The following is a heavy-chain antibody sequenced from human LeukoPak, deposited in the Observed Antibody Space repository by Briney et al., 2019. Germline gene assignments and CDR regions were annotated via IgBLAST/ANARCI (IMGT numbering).Heavy chain of an antibody. D-gene: IGHD3-3*01. CDR2: ISGSGGST. V-gene: IGHV3-23*01. CDR1: GFTFSSYA. CDR3: ARSGRITIFGVAEYYFDY. Sequence: PGGSLRLSCAASGFTFSSYAMSWVRQAPGKGLEWVSAISGSGGSTYYADSVEGRFTISRDNSKNTLYLQMNSLRAEDTAVYYCARSGRITIFGVAEYYFDYWGQGTLVTVSS. J-gene: IGHJ4*02.